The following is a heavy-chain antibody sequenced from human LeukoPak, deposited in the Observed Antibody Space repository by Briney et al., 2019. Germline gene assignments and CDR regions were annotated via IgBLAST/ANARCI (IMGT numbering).Heavy chain of an antibody. CDR3: ARGRLVSSQPFDY. J-gene: IGHJ4*02. Sequence: PSETLSLTCAVYGGSFSGYYWSWIRQPPGKGLEWIGEINHSGSTNYNPSLKSRVTISADTSKNQFSPKLSSVTAADTAVYYCARGRLVSSQPFDYWGQGTLVTVSS. CDR1: GGSFSGYY. D-gene: IGHD6-6*01. V-gene: IGHV4-34*01. CDR2: INHSGST.